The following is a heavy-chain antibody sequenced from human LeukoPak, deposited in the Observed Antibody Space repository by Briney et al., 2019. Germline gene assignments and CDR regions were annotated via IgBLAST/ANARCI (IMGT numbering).Heavy chain of an antibody. CDR2: ISYDGSNK. D-gene: IGHD6-19*01. Sequence: GGSLRLSCAASGFTFSSYAMHWVRQAPGKGLEWVAVISYDGSNKYYADSVKGRFTISRDNSKNTLYLQMNSLRAEDTAVYYCARDADHSSGWYGPFDYWGQGTLVTVSP. CDR1: GFTFSSYA. CDR3: ARDADHSSGWYGPFDY. V-gene: IGHV3-30-3*01. J-gene: IGHJ4*02.